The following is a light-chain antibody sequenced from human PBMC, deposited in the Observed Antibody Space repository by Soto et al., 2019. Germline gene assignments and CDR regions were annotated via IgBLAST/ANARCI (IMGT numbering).Light chain of an antibody. J-gene: IGLJ2*01. CDR3: CSHAGSTTRVV. V-gene: IGLV2-14*01. CDR2: EVS. Sequence: QSVLTQPASVSGSPGQSIANSCTGTSSDVVTYKYVSWYQQHPGKAPKLMIYEVSIRPSGVSDRFSGSKSGNTASLTISGLRPEDEAYYYCCSHAGSTTRVVFGGGTKLTVL. CDR1: SSDVVTYKY.